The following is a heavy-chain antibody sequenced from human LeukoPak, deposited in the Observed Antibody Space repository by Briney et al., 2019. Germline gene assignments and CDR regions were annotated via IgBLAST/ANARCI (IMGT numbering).Heavy chain of an antibody. Sequence: GGSLRLSCAASGFTFSDYYMNWIRQAPGKGLEWVSYISNSGGTIYYTDSVEGRFAISRDNAKNSLYLQMSSLRAEDTAVYYCATGRGGGSSAFDIWGQGTMVTVSS. V-gene: IGHV3-11*04. D-gene: IGHD6-6*01. CDR1: GFTFSDYY. J-gene: IGHJ3*02. CDR3: ATGRGGGSSAFDI. CDR2: ISNSGGTI.